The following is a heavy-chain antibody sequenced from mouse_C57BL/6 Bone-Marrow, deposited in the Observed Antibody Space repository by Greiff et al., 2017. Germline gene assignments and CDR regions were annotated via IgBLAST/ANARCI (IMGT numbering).Heavy chain of an antibody. CDR3: AIEDYYGYFAY. D-gene: IGHD1-1*01. CDR2: INPSTGGT. V-gene: IGHV1-43*01. CDR1: GYSFTGYY. J-gene: IGHJ2*01. Sequence: EVQLVESGPELVKPGASVKISCKASGYSFTGYYMHWVKQSSDKSLEWLGEINPSTGGTSYNQTFKGKATLTVDKSSRTAYMQLKSLTAEDSAVYYCAIEDYYGYFAYWRQGTTLTVSA.